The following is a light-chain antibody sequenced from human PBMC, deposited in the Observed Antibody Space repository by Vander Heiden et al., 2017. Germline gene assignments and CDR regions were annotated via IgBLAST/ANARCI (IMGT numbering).Light chain of an antibody. CDR2: EVS. CDR3: SSYTSSSTRV. CDR1: SSDVGGYNY. J-gene: IGLJ1*01. V-gene: IGLV2-14*01. Sequence: QSALTQPASVSGSPGQSTTISCTGTSSDVGGYNYVSWYQQHPGKAPKLMIYEVSKRPAGVSNHFSGSKSGNTASLTISGLQAEDEADYYCSSYTSSSTRVFGTGTKVTVL.